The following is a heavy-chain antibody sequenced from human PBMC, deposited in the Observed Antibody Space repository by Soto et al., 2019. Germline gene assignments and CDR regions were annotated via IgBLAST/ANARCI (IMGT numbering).Heavy chain of an antibody. D-gene: IGHD3-9*01. CDR2: ISYDGSNK. Sequence: GGSLRLSCAASGFTFSSYGMHWVRQAPGKGLEWVAVISYDGSNKYYADSVKGRFTISRDNSKNTLYLQMNSLRAEDTAVYYCTSDYDILTGYYLPGYWGQGTLVTVSS. CDR3: TSDYDILTGYYLPGY. CDR1: GFTFSSYG. V-gene: IGHV3-30*03. J-gene: IGHJ4*02.